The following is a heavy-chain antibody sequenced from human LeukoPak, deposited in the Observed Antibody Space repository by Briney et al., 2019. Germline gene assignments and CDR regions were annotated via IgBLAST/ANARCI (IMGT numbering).Heavy chain of an antibody. CDR2: TYYRSKWYN. CDR1: GDSVFSNNVA. V-gene: IGHV6-1*01. Sequence: SQTLSLTCAISGDSVFSNNVAWNWIRQSPSRGLEWLGRTYYRSKWYNEYADSVRGRITVNPVTSKNQFSLQLNSVTPEDTAIYYCARGFRGAFDYWGQGTLVTDSS. J-gene: IGHJ4*02. D-gene: IGHD2-21*01. CDR3: ARGFRGAFDY.